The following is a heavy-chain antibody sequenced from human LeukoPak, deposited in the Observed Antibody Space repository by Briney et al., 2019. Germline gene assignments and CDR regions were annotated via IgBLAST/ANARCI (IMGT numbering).Heavy chain of an antibody. J-gene: IGHJ4*02. CDR3: ARSLGITSLDY. D-gene: IGHD1-14*01. Sequence: SETLSLTCSVSGGSIRSYYWSWIRQSPGKGLEWIGYIYYSGSINYNPSFKSRVTMSVDTSKNQFSLKLHSVTAADTAMYYCARSLGITSLDYWGQGMLVTISS. V-gene: IGHV4-59*01. CDR1: GGSIRSYY. CDR2: IYYSGSI.